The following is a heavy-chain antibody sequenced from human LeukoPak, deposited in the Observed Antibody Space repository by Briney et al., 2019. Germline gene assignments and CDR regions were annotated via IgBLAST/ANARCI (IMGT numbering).Heavy chain of an antibody. CDR1: GFTFNSYA. CDR2: INQDGSKK. Sequence: GGSLRLSCAASGFTFNSYAMSWVRQAPGKGLEWVANINQDGSKKLYADSMKGRFTISRDNAKESLYLQLNSLRAEDTAVYYCAKWGPYCVGDYCPALDSWGPGTLVTVSS. J-gene: IGHJ4*02. D-gene: IGHD2-21*02. V-gene: IGHV3-7*01. CDR3: AKWGPYCVGDYCPALDS.